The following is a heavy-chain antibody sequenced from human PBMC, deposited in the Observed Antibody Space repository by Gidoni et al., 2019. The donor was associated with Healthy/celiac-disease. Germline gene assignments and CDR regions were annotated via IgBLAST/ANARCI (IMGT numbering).Heavy chain of an antibody. CDR3: ARLRFLDRGYYYYYYGMDV. D-gene: IGHD3-3*01. V-gene: IGHV4-39*01. J-gene: IGHJ6*02. CDR1: GGSISSSSYY. Sequence: QLQLQESGPGLVKPSETLSLTCTVSGGSISSSSYYWGWIRQPPGKGLEWIGSIYYSGSTYYNPSLKSRVTISVDTSKNQFSLKLSSVTAADTAVYYCARLRFLDRGYYYYYYGMDVWGQGTTVTVSS. CDR2: IYYSGST.